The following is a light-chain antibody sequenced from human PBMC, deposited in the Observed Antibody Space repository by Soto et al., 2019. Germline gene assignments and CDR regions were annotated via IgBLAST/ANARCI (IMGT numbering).Light chain of an antibody. CDR2: GAS. J-gene: IGKJ1*01. V-gene: IGKV3-20*01. CDR1: QSVNKY. CDR3: HQYDSWT. Sequence: EIVLTQSPATLSLSPWEIATLSCRASQSVNKYLAWYRQKPGQPPRLLIYGASSRATGIPDRFSGSGSGTDFTLTISRLEPEDFAVYYCHQYDSWTFGQGTKVDIK.